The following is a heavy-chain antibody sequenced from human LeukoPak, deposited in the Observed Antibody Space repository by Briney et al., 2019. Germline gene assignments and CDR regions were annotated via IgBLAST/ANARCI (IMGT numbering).Heavy chain of an antibody. CDR2: IYYSGSS. CDR1: GGSISSSSYY. D-gene: IGHD3-10*01. J-gene: IGHJ5*02. V-gene: IGHV4-39*01. Sequence: PSETLSLTCTVSGGSISSSSYYWGWIRQPPGKGLEWIGSIYYSGSSYSNPSLRSRVTISVDTSKNQFSLKLTSVTAADTAVYYCARQGWFGDTRFDPWGQGTLVTVSS. CDR3: ARQGWFGDTRFDP.